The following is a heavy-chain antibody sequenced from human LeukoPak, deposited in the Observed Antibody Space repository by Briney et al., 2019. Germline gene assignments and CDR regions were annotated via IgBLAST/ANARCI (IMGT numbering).Heavy chain of an antibody. J-gene: IGHJ4*02. CDR2: ISYDGSNK. CDR1: GFTFSSYW. D-gene: IGHD6-13*01. Sequence: GSLRLSCAASGFTFSSYWMHWVRQAPGKGLEWVAVISYDGSNKYYADSVKGRFTISRDNSKNTLYLQMNSLRAEDTAVYYCAKGSSYGDSFDYWGQGTLVTVSS. V-gene: IGHV3-30*18. CDR3: AKGSSYGDSFDY.